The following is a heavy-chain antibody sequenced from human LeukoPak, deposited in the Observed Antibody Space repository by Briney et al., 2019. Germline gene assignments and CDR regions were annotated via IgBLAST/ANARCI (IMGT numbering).Heavy chain of an antibody. Sequence: SETLSLTCTVSGDSISSYYWSWIRQPPGEGLEWIGYIYYSGSTNYNPSLKSRVTISVDTSKNQFSLKLSSVTAADTAVYYCAGIGIRDYGVPFDYWGQGTLVTVSS. V-gene: IGHV4-59*08. J-gene: IGHJ4*02. CDR3: AGIGIRDYGVPFDY. D-gene: IGHD4-17*01. CDR1: GDSISSYY. CDR2: IYYSGST.